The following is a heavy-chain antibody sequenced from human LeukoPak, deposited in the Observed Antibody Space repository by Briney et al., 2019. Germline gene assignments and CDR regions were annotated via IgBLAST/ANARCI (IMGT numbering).Heavy chain of an antibody. CDR2: INPNNGAT. V-gene: IGHV1-2*02. D-gene: IGHD1-26*01. J-gene: IGHJ5*02. Sequence: ASVKVSCKASGYTFTAYYIHWVRQAPGQGLEWVGWINPNNGATNYAQSFQGRVTMTRDTSISTSYMELSGLRSDDTGVYYCARGSGSLSWGQGTLVTVSS. CDR3: ARGSGSLS. CDR1: GYTFTAYY.